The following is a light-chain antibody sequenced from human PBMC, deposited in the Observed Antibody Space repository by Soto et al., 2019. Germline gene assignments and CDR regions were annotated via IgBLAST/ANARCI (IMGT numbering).Light chain of an antibody. CDR2: WAS. J-gene: IGKJ2*01. CDR3: QQYESTPPT. V-gene: IGKV4-1*01. Sequence: DIVMTQSPDSLAVSLGEGATINCKCSQSVVYSSNNKNYLAWYQQRPGQPPKLLIYWASTREAGVPDRFSGSGSGTDFTLTITSLQAEDVAVYYCQQYESTPPTFGQGTKLEIK. CDR1: QSVVYSSNNKNY.